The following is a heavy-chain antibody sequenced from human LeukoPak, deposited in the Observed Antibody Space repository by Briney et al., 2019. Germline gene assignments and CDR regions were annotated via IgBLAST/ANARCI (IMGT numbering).Heavy chain of an antibody. D-gene: IGHD3-10*01. V-gene: IGHV5-51*01. CDR2: IHPGDSDT. CDR3: ARGLLGSGTYSKVAFDI. J-gene: IGHJ3*02. CDR1: GYSFTSYW. Sequence: GESLKISCKGSGYSFTSYWIGWVRQMPGKGLEWMGIIHPGDSDTRYSPSFQGQVTISVDKSISTAYLQWSSLRASDTAMYFCARGLLGSGTYSKVAFDIWGQGTMVTVSS.